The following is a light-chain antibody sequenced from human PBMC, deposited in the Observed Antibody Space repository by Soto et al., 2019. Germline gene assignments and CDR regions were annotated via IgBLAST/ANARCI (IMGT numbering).Light chain of an antibody. CDR3: QQRRSWPT. CDR1: QSVSTN. V-gene: IGKV3-11*01. Sequence: EIVLTQSPATLSLSTGERATLSCRASQSVSTNLAWYQQKLGQAPRLLIYDTFNRATGIPARFSGSGAGTALTLTISALEPEDFAVYSCQQRRSWPTFGPGTKLEIK. CDR2: DTF. J-gene: IGKJ2*01.